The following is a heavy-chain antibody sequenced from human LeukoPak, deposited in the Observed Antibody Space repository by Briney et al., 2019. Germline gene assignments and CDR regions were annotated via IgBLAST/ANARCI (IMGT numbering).Heavy chain of an antibody. CDR1: GFTFSSYD. CDR2: ILSDGNDK. V-gene: IGHV3-30*18. J-gene: IGHJ4*02. CDR3: AKDRTSTWSWDY. D-gene: IGHD6-13*01. Sequence: GGSLRLSCAASGFTFSSYDMHWVRPAPGRGLEWVAIILSDGNDKYYAESVKGRFPISRDNSKYTLDLQMNSLRAEDTAVYYCAKDRTSTWSWDYWGQGTLVIVSS.